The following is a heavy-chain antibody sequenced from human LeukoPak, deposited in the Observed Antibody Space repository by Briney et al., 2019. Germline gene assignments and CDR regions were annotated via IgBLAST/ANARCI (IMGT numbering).Heavy chain of an antibody. D-gene: IGHD3/OR15-3a*01. CDR1: GFAFRNYW. CDR3: ARTGLGMYSFDY. Sequence: GGSLRLSCVASGFAFRNYWMYWVRQGPGKGLEWVSSISSSSSYIYYADSVKGRFTISSDNAKNSLFLQMNTLRAEDTAVYYCARTGLGMYSFDYWGQGTLVTVSS. V-gene: IGHV3-21*01. J-gene: IGHJ4*02. CDR2: ISSSSSYI.